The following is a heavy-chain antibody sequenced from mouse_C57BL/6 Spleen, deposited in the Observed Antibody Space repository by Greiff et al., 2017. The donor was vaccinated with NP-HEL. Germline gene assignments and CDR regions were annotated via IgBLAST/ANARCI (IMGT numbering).Heavy chain of an antibody. CDR2: ISYSGST. D-gene: IGHD4-1*01. CDR3: ARTKLGRGYAMDY. J-gene: IGHJ4*01. V-gene: IGHV3-8*01. CDR1: GYSITSDY. Sequence: EVMLVESGPGLAKPSQTLSLTCSVTGYSITSDYWNWIRKFPGNKLEYMGYISYSGSTYYNPSLKSRISITRDTSKNQYYLQLNSVTTEDTATYYCARTKLGRGYAMDYWGQGTSVTVSS.